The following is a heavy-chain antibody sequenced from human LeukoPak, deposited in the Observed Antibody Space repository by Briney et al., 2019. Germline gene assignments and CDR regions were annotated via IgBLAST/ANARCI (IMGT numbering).Heavy chain of an antibody. V-gene: IGHV3-23*01. CDR1: GFTFTSYD. CDR2: ISGSGGSS. Sequence: GGSLRLSCAASGFTFTSYDMSWVRQAPGKGLEWVSAISGSGGSSYYADSVKGRFTISRDNSKNTLYLQMNSLRAEDTAVYYCAKDSSGTYFDYWGQGTLVTVSS. D-gene: IGHD3-22*01. CDR3: AKDSSGTYFDY. J-gene: IGHJ4*02.